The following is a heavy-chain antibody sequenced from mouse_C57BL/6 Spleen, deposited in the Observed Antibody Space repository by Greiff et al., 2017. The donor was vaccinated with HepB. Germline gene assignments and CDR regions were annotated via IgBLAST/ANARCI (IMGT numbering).Heavy chain of an antibody. Sequence: EVQVVESGGDLVKPGGSLKLSCAASGFTFSSYGMSWVRQTPDKRLEWVATISSGGSYTYYPDSVKGRFTISRDNAKNTLYLQMSSLKSEDTAMYYCATFPDYWGQGTTLTVSS. V-gene: IGHV5-6*01. CDR2: ISSGGSYT. J-gene: IGHJ2*01. CDR3: ATFPDY. CDR1: GFTFSSYG.